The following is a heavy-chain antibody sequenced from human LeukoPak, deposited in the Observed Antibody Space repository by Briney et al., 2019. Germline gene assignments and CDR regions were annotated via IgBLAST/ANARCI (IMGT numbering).Heavy chain of an antibody. J-gene: IGHJ5*02. D-gene: IGHD3-10*01. CDR3: ASYGSGSYRFDP. V-gene: IGHV4-31*03. Sequence: KPSETLSLTCTVSGGSISSGNYYWSWIRQHPGKGLEWIGYIHHSGSTYYNPSLKSRVIISVDTPKNQFSLKLNSVTAADTAVYYCASYGSGSYRFDPWGQGTLVTVSS. CDR1: GGSISSGNYY. CDR2: IHHSGST.